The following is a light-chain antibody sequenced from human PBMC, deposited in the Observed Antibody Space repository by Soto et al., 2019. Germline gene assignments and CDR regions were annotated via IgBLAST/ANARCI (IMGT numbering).Light chain of an antibody. CDR3: QYYDSSLSGSCV. J-gene: IGLJ1*01. Sequence: QSVLTQPPPVSGAPGQRVTISCPGGSSNIGAGYDVHWYQQLPGTAPKLLIYGNSNRPSGVPDRFSGSKSGTSASLAITGLQAEDEADYYCQYYDSSLSGSCVFGTGTKVTVL. V-gene: IGLV1-40*01. CDR1: SSNIGAGYD. CDR2: GNS.